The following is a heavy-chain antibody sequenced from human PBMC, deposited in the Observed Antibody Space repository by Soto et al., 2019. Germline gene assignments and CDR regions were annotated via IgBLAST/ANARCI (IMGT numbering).Heavy chain of an antibody. J-gene: IGHJ6*02. CDR1: GYTFTSYG. D-gene: IGHD3-3*01. Sequence: ASVKVSCKASGYTFTSYGISWVRQAPGQGLEWMGWISAYNGNTNYAQKLQGRVTMTTDTSTSTAYMELRSLRSDDTAVYYCARLLSASYYDFWSGYYGAGNYYYYGMDVWGQGTTVT. CDR3: ARLLSASYYDFWSGYYGAGNYYYYGMDV. CDR2: ISAYNGNT. V-gene: IGHV1-18*04.